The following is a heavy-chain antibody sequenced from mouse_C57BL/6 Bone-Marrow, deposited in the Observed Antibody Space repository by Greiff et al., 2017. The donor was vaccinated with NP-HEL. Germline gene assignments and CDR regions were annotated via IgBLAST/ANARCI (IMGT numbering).Heavy chain of an antibody. Sequence: EVQLVESGGGLVQPKGSLKLSCAASGFSFTTYAMNWVRQAPGQGLEWVARIRSKSNNYATYYADSVKDRFTISRADSESMLYLQMINLKTEDTAVYYCVRPSLGAMYYWGQGTSVTVTS. CDR2: IRSKSNNYAT. CDR3: VRPSLGAMYY. D-gene: IGHD4-1*01. V-gene: IGHV10-1*01. J-gene: IGHJ4*01. CDR1: GFSFTTYA.